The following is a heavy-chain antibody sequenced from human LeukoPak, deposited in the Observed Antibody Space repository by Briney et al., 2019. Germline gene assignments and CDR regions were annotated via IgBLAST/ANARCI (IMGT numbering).Heavy chain of an antibody. V-gene: IGHV4-39*02. D-gene: IGHD3-9*01. Sequence: SETLSLTCTVSGGSISSSSYYWGWIRQPPGKGLEWIGSIYYSGSTYYNPSLKSRVTISVDTSKNQFSLKLSSVTAADTAVYYCARDSGSLLLRYFDPRYRWNWFDPWGQGTLVTVSS. CDR2: IYYSGST. CDR1: GGSISSSSYY. CDR3: ARDSGSLLLRYFDPRYRWNWFDP. J-gene: IGHJ5*02.